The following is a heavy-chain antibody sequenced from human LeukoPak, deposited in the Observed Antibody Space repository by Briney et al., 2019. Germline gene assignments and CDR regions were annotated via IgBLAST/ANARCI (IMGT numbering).Heavy chain of an antibody. V-gene: IGHV1-69*06. CDR2: IIPIFGTA. D-gene: IGHD2-15*01. Sequence: SAKVSCKASGGTFSSYAISWVRQAPGQGFEWMGGIIPIFGTANYAQKFQGRVTITADKSTSTAYMELSSLRSEDTAVYYCARDRSIEVTVVAAIWFDPWGQGTLVTVSS. CDR1: GGTFSSYA. J-gene: IGHJ5*02. CDR3: ARDRSIEVTVVAAIWFDP.